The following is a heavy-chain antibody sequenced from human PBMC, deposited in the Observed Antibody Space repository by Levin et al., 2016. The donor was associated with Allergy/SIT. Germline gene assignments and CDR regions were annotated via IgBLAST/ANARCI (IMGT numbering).Heavy chain of an antibody. CDR1: GDSISSDDDVSANF. V-gene: IGHV4-31*11. CDR2: IFHNGDT. CDR3: ARDRGATYCSGGTCYNFGDAFDV. D-gene: IGHD2-15*01. J-gene: IGHJ3*01. Sequence: SETLSLTCAVSGDSISSDDDVSANFWSWIRQHPTKGLEWIGYIFHNGDTYYNPSLRSRVSISLDTSKNLFSLKMMSMTAADTAVYYCARDRGATYCSGGTCYNFGDAFDVWGQGTMVTVSS.